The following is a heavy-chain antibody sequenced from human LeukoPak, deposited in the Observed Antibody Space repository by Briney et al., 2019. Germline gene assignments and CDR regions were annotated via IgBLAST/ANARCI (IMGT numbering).Heavy chain of an antibody. CDR2: FSGISTT. D-gene: IGHD6-19*01. CDR1: GFTLSSYA. J-gene: IGHJ4*02. CDR3: AKLRQWQPQRYFFEY. Sequence: GGSLRLSCAASGFTLSSYAMSWVRQAPGKGLEWVSTFSGISTTSYADAVKGRVTISRDNSKNTLYLQMDSLRADDTAVYYCAKLRQWQPQRYFFEYWGQGALVTVAS. V-gene: IGHV3-23*01.